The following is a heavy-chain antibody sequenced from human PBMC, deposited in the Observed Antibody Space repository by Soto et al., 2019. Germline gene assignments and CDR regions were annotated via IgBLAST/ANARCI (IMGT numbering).Heavy chain of an antibody. CDR1: GGTFSSYA. CDR3: SRSYYYGSGSYFRDPEKFDP. V-gene: IGHV1-69*13. Sequence: SMKVSCKASGGTFSSYAISWVRQAPGKGLEWMGGIIPIFGTANYAQKFQGRVTITADESTSTAYMEMSSLRSEETAVYYCSRSYYYGSGSYFRDPEKFDPGGQ. CDR2: IIPIFGTA. J-gene: IGHJ5*02. D-gene: IGHD3-10*01.